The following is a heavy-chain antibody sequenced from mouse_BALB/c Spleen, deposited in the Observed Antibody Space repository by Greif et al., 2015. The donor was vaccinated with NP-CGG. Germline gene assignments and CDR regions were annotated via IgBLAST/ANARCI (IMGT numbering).Heavy chain of an antibody. CDR3: ARRNYRYDDAMDY. Sequence: EVKLVESGGDLVKPGGSLKLSCAASGFTFSSYGMSWVRQTPDKRLEWVATISSGGSSTYYPDSVKGRFTISRDNAKNTLYLQMSSLKSEDTAMYYCARRNYRYDDAMDYWGQGTSVTVSS. CDR2: ISSGGSST. D-gene: IGHD2-14*01. CDR1: GFTFSSYG. J-gene: IGHJ4*01. V-gene: IGHV5-6*02.